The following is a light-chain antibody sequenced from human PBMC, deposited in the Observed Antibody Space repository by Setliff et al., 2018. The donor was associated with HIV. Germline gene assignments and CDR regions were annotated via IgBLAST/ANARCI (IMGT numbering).Light chain of an antibody. Sequence: QSVLTQPPSASGTPGQRVTISCSGSSSNIGSNTVTWYQQLPGTAPKLLIYKNDQRPSGVPDRFSGSKSGTSASLAISGLQSGDEADYYCAAWDDSLHGSYVFGAGTKATVL. V-gene: IGLV1-44*01. J-gene: IGLJ1*01. CDR3: AAWDDSLHGSYV. CDR1: SSNIGSNT. CDR2: KND.